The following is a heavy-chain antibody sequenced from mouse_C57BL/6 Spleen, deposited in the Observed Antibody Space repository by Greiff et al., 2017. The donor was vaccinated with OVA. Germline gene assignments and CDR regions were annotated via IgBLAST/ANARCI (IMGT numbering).Heavy chain of an antibody. Sequence: EVQLQQSGPELVKPGASVKIPCKASGYTFTDYNMDWVKQSHGKSLEWIGDINPNNGGTIYNQKFKGKATLTVDKSSSTAYMELRSLTSEDTAVYYCARGVYGTTVVATDYFDYWGQGTTLTVSS. J-gene: IGHJ2*01. V-gene: IGHV1-18*01. CDR1: GYTFTDYN. CDR2: INPNNGGT. CDR3: ARGVYGTTVVATDYFDY. D-gene: IGHD1-1*01.